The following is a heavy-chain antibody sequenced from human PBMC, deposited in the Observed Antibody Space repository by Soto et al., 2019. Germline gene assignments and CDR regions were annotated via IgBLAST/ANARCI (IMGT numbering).Heavy chain of an antibody. CDR1: GGSITSYY. CDR3: ARESAGSHRNNWFDP. V-gene: IGHV4-59*01. CDR2: IHFSGAT. Sequence: QVQLRESGLGLVKPSETLSLTCSVSGGSITSYYWSWVRQPPGKGLEWIGFIHFSGATKYNPSLNSRVVMSLDTSQNQLSLKLTSVTAADTAVYYCARESAGSHRNNWFDPWGQGVLVTVSS. J-gene: IGHJ5*02.